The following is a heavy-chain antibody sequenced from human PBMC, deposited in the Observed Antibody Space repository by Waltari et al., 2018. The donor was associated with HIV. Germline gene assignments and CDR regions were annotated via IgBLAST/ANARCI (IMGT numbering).Heavy chain of an antibody. CDR3: ARCLRYYYDSSGYSPPDY. CDR1: GYTFTSYY. CDR2: INPRGGNR. D-gene: IGHD3-22*01. Sequence: QVQLVQSGAEVKKPGASVKVSCKASGYTFTSYYMHWVRQATGQGLEWMGIINPRGGNRSCEEEFQGRVTMARETATSTVYRELSSLRSGGTAVYYCARCLRYYYDSSGYSPPDYWVQGTLVTVSS. V-gene: IGHV1-46*01. J-gene: IGHJ4*02.